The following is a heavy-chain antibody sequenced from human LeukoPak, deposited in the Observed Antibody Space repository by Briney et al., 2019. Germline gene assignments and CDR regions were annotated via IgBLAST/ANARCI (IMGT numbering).Heavy chain of an antibody. CDR1: GFTFSSYG. D-gene: IGHD3-22*01. Sequence: PGGSLRLSCAASGFTFSSYGMHWVRQAPGKGLEWVAVISYDGSNKYHADSVKGRFTISRDNSKNTLYLQMNSLRAEDTAVYYCAKDQDGYDRSGYYSHYYYGMDVWGQGTTVTVSS. CDR2: ISYDGSNK. J-gene: IGHJ6*02. CDR3: AKDQDGYDRSGYYSHYYYGMDV. V-gene: IGHV3-30*18.